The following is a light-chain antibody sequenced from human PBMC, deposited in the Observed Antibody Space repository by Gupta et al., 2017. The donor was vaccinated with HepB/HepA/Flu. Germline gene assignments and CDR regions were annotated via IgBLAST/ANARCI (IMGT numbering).Light chain of an antibody. CDR1: RSLLSSNGYTY. Sequence: IVMTQSPLSLPVTPGEPASISCRSSRSLLSSNGYTYLDWYLQKPGQSPQLLIYLGSNRASGVPDRFSGSGSGTDFTLKISRMEAEDVGLYYCMQAMQTPITFGQGTRLEIK. CDR2: LGS. CDR3: MQAMQTPIT. J-gene: IGKJ5*01. V-gene: IGKV2-28*01.